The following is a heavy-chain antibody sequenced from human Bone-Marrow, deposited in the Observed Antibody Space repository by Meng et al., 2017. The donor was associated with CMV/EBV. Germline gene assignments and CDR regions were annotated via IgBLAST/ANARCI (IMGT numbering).Heavy chain of an antibody. CDR1: GVTVSGTY. V-gene: IGHV3-53*01. CDR3: ARNNRHDFWSDYGMDV. D-gene: IGHD3-3*01. CDR2: IFNDGRT. J-gene: IGHJ6*02. Sequence: GESLKISCEASGVTVSGTYMSWVRQAPGKGLEWVSVIFNDGRTYNADSVKGRFTISRDNSKNTVYLQMNSLRAEDTSVYYCARNNRHDFWSDYGMDVWGQGTTVTVSS.